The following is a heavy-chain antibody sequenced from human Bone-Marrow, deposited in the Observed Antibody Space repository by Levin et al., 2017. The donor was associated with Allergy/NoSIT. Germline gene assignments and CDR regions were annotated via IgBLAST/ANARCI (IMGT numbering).Heavy chain of an antibody. CDR1: CASISTSY. CDR2: ISSSGST. D-gene: IGHD6-19*01. V-gene: IGHV4-59*01. J-gene: IGHJ2*01. CDR3: ARTKGVAVAELFEDWYFDL. Sequence: SQTLSLTCTVSCASISTSYWSWIRQSPGKGLEYLGYISSSGSTNYNPSLKSRVTLSVDTSKNQFSLRLTSVSAADTALYFCARTKGVAVAELFEDWYFDLWGRGSLVRVSS.